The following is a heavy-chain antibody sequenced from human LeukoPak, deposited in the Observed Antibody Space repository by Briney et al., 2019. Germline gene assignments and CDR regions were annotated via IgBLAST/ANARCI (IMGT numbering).Heavy chain of an antibody. V-gene: IGHV4-39*01. Sequence: KPSENLSLACTVSGGSINSGTFYWDWIRQPPGKGLEWIASMYYDGSSYYNTSLKSRVTTSVDTSKNQFSLKLTSVTAADTAVYFCARRSDSGSVDGEDYFDYWGQGTLVTVSS. J-gene: IGHJ4*02. CDR2: MYYDGSS. CDR1: GGSINSGTFY. D-gene: IGHD1-26*01. CDR3: ARRSDSGSVDGEDYFDY.